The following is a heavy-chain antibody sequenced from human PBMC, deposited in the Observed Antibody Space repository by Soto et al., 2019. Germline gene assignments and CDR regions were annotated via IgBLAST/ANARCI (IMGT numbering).Heavy chain of an antibody. J-gene: IGHJ4*02. CDR2: IYSGGST. D-gene: IGHD6-19*01. V-gene: IGHV3-66*01. CDR3: ARSIWIAVVGTGYYFDH. CDR1: GFTVSSNY. Sequence: PGGSLRLSCAASGFTVSSNYMSWVRQSPGKGLEWVSVIYSGGSTYYADSVKGRFNVSRDISKNNVYLQMNSLKAEDTAVYYCARSIWIAVVGTGYYFDHWGQGTPVTVSS.